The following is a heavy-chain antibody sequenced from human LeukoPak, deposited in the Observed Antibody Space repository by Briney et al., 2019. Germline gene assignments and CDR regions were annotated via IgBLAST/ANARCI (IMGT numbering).Heavy chain of an antibody. J-gene: IGHJ4*02. Sequence: GGSLRLSCAASGFTFSNAWMSWVRQAPGKGLEWVGRIKSKTDGGTTDYAAPVKGRFTISRDDSKNTLYLQMNSLKTEDTAVYYCTTEYYVWGSYRPALCYWGQGTLVTVSS. V-gene: IGHV3-15*01. D-gene: IGHD3-16*02. CDR3: TTEYYVWGSYRPALCY. CDR1: GFTFSNAW. CDR2: IKSKTDGGTT.